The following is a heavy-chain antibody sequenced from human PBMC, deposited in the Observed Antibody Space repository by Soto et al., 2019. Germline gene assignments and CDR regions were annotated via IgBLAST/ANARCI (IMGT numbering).Heavy chain of an antibody. Sequence: GGSLRLSCAASGFTSSSYAMSWVRQAPGKGLEWVSAISGSGGSTYYADSVKGRFTISRDNSKNTLYLQMNSLRAEDKAVYYCETDSGSGWIYFDYWGQGTLVTVSS. D-gene: IGHD6-19*01. V-gene: IGHV3-23*01. CDR2: ISGSGGST. J-gene: IGHJ4*02. CDR3: ETDSGSGWIYFDY. CDR1: GFTSSSYA.